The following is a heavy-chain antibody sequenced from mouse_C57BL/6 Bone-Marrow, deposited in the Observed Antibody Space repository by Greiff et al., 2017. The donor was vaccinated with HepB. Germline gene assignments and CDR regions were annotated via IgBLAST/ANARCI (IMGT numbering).Heavy chain of an antibody. CDR2: INPGSGGT. Sequence: QVQLQQSGAELVRPGTSVKVSCKASGYAFTNYLIEWVKQRPGQGLEWIGVINPGSGGTNYNEKFKGKATLTADKSSSTAYMQLSSLTSEDSAVYFCARGGWFLRYWYFDVWGTGTTVTVSS. V-gene: IGHV1-54*01. D-gene: IGHD2-3*01. CDR1: GYAFTNYL. CDR3: ARGGWFLRYWYFDV. J-gene: IGHJ1*03.